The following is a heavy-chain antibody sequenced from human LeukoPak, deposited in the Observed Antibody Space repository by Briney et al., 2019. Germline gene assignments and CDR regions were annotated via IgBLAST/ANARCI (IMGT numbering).Heavy chain of an antibody. V-gene: IGHV3-74*01. D-gene: IGHD6-19*01. J-gene: IGHJ4*02. CDR1: GFTFSSYA. Sequence: GGSLRLPCAASGFTFSSYAMSWVRQAPGKGLEWVSHIHPDGSITNYADSVKGRFTISRDNAKNVLSLQMNSLRAEDTAVYYCARATYSSGWYDYWGQGTLVTVSS. CDR3: ARATYSSGWYDY. CDR2: IHPDGSIT.